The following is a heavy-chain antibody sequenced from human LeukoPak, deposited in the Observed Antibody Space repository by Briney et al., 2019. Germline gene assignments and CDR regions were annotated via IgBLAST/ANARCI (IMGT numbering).Heavy chain of an antibody. J-gene: IGHJ3*02. D-gene: IGHD2-21*02. CDR3: ARDPGGYCGGDCYHKKDAFDI. Sequence: GGSLRLSCAASGFTFSSYWMSWVRQAPGKGLEWVANIKQDGSEKYYVDSVEGRFTISRDNAKNSLYLQMNSLRAEDTAVYYCARDPGGYCGGDCYHKKDAFDIWGQGTMVTVSS. V-gene: IGHV3-7*01. CDR1: GFTFSSYW. CDR2: IKQDGSEK.